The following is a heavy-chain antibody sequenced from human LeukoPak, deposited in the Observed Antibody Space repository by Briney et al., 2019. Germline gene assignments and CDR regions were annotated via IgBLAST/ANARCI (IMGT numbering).Heavy chain of an antibody. V-gene: IGHV3-23*01. CDR1: GFTFSSYA. CDR2: ISGSGGST. J-gene: IGHJ4*02. Sequence: PGGSLRLSCAASGFTFSSYAMSWVRQAPGKGLEWVSAISGSGGSTYYADSVKGRFTISRDNSKNTLYLQMNSLRAEDTAVYYCAKGYCSSTSCPGGDYWGQGTLVTVSS. CDR3: AKGYCSSTSCPGGDY. D-gene: IGHD2-2*01.